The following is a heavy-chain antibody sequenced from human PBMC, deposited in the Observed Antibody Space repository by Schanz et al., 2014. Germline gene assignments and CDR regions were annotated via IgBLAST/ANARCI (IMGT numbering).Heavy chain of an antibody. Sequence: QVQLVESGGGVVQPGRSLRLSCAASGFTFSKYGVHWVRQSPGKGLEWVALISYDGSNKYYADSVKGRFTISRDNSKNTLYLQMKSLRVEDTAVYYCVKDPDKYNWNDVEGMDVWGPGTTVTVSS. CDR3: VKDPDKYNWNDVEGMDV. D-gene: IGHD1-1*01. CDR2: ISYDGSNK. J-gene: IGHJ6*01. V-gene: IGHV3-33*05. CDR1: GFTFSKYG.